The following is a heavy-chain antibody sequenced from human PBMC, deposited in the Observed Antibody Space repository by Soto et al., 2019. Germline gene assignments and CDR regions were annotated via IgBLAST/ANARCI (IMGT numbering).Heavy chain of an antibody. CDR2: ISSSGSTI. CDR1: GFTFSDYY. D-gene: IGHD2-2*01. V-gene: IGHV3-11*01. Sequence: GGSLRLSCAASGFTFSDYYMSWIRQAPGKGLEWVSYISSSGSTIYYADSVKGRFTISRDNAKNSLYLQMNSLRAEDTAVYYCATYCSSTSCNFDYWGQGTLVTVSS. J-gene: IGHJ4*02. CDR3: ATYCSSTSCNFDY.